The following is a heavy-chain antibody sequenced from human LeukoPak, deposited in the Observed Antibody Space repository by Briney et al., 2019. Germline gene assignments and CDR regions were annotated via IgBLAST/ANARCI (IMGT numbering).Heavy chain of an antibody. J-gene: IGHJ4*02. Sequence: GGSLRLSCAASGFTFSSYSMNWVRQAPGKGLEWVSSISSSSSYIYYADSVKGRFTISRDNAKNSLYLQMNSLRAEDTAVYYCARGAIAAAGTADYWGQGTLVTVSS. D-gene: IGHD6-13*01. CDR2: ISSSSSYI. CDR3: ARGAIAAAGTADY. CDR1: GFTFSSYS. V-gene: IGHV3-21*01.